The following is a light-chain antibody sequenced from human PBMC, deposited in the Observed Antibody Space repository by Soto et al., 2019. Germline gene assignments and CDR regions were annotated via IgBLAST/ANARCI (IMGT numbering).Light chain of an antibody. CDR1: SSDVGAYNY. J-gene: IGLJ2*01. Sequence: QSALTQPASASGSPGQSITISCTRTSSDVGAYNYVSWYQQHPGKAPKLIIYEVSIRPSGLSNRFSVSKSGNTASLTISGLQPDDEADYYCSSYTSSSTLQFGGGTKLTVL. V-gene: IGLV2-14*01. CDR3: SSYTSSSTLQ. CDR2: EVS.